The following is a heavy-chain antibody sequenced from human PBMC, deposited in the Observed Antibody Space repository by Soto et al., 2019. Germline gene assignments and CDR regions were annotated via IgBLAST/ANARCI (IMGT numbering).Heavy chain of an antibody. Sequence: SETLSLTCAVYGGSFSGYYWSWIRQPPGKGLEWIGEINHSGSTNYNPSLKSRVTISVDTSKNQFSLKLSSVTAADTAVYYCARRPRNYYGSGSYSLGYWGQGTLVTAPQ. CDR3: ARRPRNYYGSGSYSLGY. J-gene: IGHJ4*02. V-gene: IGHV4-34*01. D-gene: IGHD3-10*01. CDR2: INHSGST. CDR1: GGSFSGYY.